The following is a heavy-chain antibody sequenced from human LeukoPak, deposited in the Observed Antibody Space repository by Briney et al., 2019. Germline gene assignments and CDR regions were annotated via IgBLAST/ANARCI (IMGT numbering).Heavy chain of an antibody. Sequence: ASETLSLTCAVYGGSFSGYYWSWIRQPPGKGLEWIGEINHSGSTNYNPSLKSRVTISVDTSKNQFSLKLSSVTAADTAVYYCASRDGRTSFDYWGQGTLVTVSS. CDR1: GGSFSGYY. CDR3: ASRDGRTSFDY. J-gene: IGHJ4*02. D-gene: IGHD5-24*01. V-gene: IGHV4-34*01. CDR2: INHSGST.